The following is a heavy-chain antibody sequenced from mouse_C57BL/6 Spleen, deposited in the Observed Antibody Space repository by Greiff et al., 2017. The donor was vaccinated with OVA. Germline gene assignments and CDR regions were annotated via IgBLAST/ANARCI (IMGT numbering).Heavy chain of an antibody. Sequence: VQLQQPGAELVKPGASVKLSCKASGYTFTSYWMQWVKQRPGQGLEWIGEIDPSDSYTNYNQKFKGKATLTVDTSSSTAYMQLSSLTSEDSAVDYGAKGGSTMDYWGQGTSVTVSS. J-gene: IGHJ4*01. CDR1: GYTFTSYW. D-gene: IGHD1-1*01. V-gene: IGHV1-50*01. CDR3: AKGGSTMDY. CDR2: IDPSDSYT.